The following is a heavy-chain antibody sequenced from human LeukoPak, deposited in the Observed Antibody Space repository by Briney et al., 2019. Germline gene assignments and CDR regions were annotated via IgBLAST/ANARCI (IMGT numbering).Heavy chain of an antibody. CDR2: ISSSSSYI. CDR1: GFTFSSYS. CDR3: AREEIAAAAFDY. Sequence: GGSLRLSCAASGFTFSSYSMNWVRQAPGKELEWVSSISSSSSYIYYADSVKGRFTISRDNAKNSLYLQMNSLRAEDTAVYYCAREEIAAAAFDYWGQGTLVTVSS. D-gene: IGHD6-13*01. V-gene: IGHV3-21*01. J-gene: IGHJ4*02.